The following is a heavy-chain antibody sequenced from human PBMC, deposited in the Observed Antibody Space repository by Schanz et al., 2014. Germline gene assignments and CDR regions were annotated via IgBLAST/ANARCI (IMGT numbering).Heavy chain of an antibody. V-gene: IGHV1-18*01. CDR2: ISAYNGHT. D-gene: IGHD3-10*01. CDR1: RYTFNTYG. CDR3: ARAKRFGDMDV. J-gene: IGHJ6*02. Sequence: QGHLVQSGPEVQEPGASVKVSCEASRYTFNTYGLNWLRQAPGQGLEWMGWISAYNGHTDYAQKLQGRVTLTTDTSTSTAYMELRNLRSDDTAVYYCARAKRFGDMDVWGQGTTXTVSS.